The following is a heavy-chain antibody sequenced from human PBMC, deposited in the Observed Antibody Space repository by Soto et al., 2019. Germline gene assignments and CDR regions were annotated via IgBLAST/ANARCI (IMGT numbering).Heavy chain of an antibody. CDR2: ISYDGSNK. CDR1: GFTFSSYG. D-gene: IGHD5-18*01. Sequence: QVQLVESGGGVVQPGRSLRLSCAASGFTFSSYGMHWVRQAPGKGLEWVAVISYDGSNKYYADSVKGRFTISRDNSKNALYLQMNSLRAEATAVYYCAKGRRGYSYGTYYYHYGMDVWGQGTTVTVS. J-gene: IGHJ6*02. CDR3: AKGRRGYSYGTYYYHYGMDV. V-gene: IGHV3-30*18.